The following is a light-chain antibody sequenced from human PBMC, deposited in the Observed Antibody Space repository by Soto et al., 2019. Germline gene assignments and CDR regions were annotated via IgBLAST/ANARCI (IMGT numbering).Light chain of an antibody. CDR2: EVS. CDR3: CSYVSSKTYV. Sequence: QSVLTQPASVSGSPGRSITISCTGTSSDVGSYKYVSWYQQRPGKAPKLIIYEVSNRPSGVSNRFSGSKSDNTASLTISGLQAEDEADYYCCSYVSSKTYVFGTGTKVTVL. V-gene: IGLV2-14*01. CDR1: SSDVGSYKY. J-gene: IGLJ1*01.